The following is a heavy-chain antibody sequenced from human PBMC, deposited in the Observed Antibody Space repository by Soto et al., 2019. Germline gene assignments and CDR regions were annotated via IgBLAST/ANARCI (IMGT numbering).Heavy chain of an antibody. D-gene: IGHD3-22*01. J-gene: IGHJ4*02. V-gene: IGHV4-31*03. Sequence: SETLSLTCTVSGGSISSGGYYWSWIRQHPGKGLEWIGYIYYSGSTYYNPSLKSRVTISVDTSKNQFSLKLSSVTAADTSVYYCARDGYYDSSGSPVPLGYWGQGTLVTVSS. CDR1: GGSISSGGYY. CDR3: ARDGYYDSSGSPVPLGY. CDR2: IYYSGST.